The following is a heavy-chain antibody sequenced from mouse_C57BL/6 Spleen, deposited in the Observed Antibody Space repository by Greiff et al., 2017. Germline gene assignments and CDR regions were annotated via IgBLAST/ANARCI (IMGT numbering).Heavy chain of an antibody. Sequence: DVMLVESGGGLVKPGGSLTLSCAASGFTFSAYGMPWVRQAPEKGLEWVAYISRGSSTLYYADTVKGRFTIYRDNAKNTLFMQMTSLRSEDTAMYYCARNFFSTTVVDSLDYWGKGTTLTFST. V-gene: IGHV5-17*01. D-gene: IGHD1-1*01. CDR2: ISRGSSTL. J-gene: IGHJ2*01. CDR3: ARNFFSTTVVDSLDY. CDR1: GFTFSAYG.